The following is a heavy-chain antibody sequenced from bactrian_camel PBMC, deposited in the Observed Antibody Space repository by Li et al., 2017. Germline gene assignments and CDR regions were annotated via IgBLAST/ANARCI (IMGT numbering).Heavy chain of an antibody. J-gene: IGHJ6*01. D-gene: IGHD3*01. Sequence: HVQLVESGGGLVQPGGSLRLSCVGIGSAGGNRWMGWFRQAQGKEREPVAAIYAGGVSPYYSDSVKGRITISHDKAKNTVYLQMNSLKPEDTAMYYCAAASGAYCRYGFGTFGEEKFRFWGQGTQVTVS. CDR1: GSAGGNRW. CDR2: IYAGGVSP. V-gene: IGHV3S54*01. CDR3: AAASGAYCRYGFGTFGEEKFRF.